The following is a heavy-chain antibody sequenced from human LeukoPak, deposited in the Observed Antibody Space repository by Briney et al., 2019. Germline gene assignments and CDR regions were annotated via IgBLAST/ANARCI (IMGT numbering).Heavy chain of an antibody. CDR3: AKGYCSSTCCYPNY. CDR1: GFTFSSYA. CDR2: ISGSGGST. D-gene: IGHD2-2*01. J-gene: IGHJ4*02. Sequence: GGSLRLSCAASGFTFSSYAMSWVRQAPGKGLEWVSAISGSGGSTYYADPVKGRFTISRDNSKNTLYLQMNSLRAEDTAVYYCAKGYCSSTCCYPNYWGQGTLVTVSS. V-gene: IGHV3-23*01.